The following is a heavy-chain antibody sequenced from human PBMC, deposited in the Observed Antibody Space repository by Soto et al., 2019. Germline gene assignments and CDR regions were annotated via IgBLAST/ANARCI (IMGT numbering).Heavy chain of an antibody. Sequence: GGSLRLSCTASGFTFSDYGMNWVRQAPGKGLEWVSSISSSSSYMYYADSVKGRFTISRDNAKNSLYLQMNSLRAEDTAVYYCARDLSSGSSTSYFYYYGMDVWGQGTTVTVSS. V-gene: IGHV3-21*01. CDR3: ARDLSSGSSTSYFYYYGMDV. J-gene: IGHJ6*02. D-gene: IGHD1-26*01. CDR2: ISSSSSYM. CDR1: GFTFSDYG.